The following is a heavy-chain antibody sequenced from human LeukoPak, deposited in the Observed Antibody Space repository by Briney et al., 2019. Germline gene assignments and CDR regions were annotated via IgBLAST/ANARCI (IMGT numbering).Heavy chain of an antibody. V-gene: IGHV4-39*01. Sequence: PSETLSLTCTVSGGSISSSSYYWGWLRQPPGKGLEGFGRFYYSGSTYYNSSLKSRVTISVDTSKNQFSLKVISVTAADTAVYYCARPGDSSRLDPFDIWGQGTMLTLSS. CDR3: ARPGDSSRLDPFDI. CDR1: GGSISSSSYY. J-gene: IGHJ3*02. D-gene: IGHD6-13*01. CDR2: FYYSGST.